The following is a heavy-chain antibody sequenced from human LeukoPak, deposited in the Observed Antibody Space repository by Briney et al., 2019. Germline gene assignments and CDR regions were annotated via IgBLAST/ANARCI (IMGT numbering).Heavy chain of an antibody. CDR1: GFTFSNYV. V-gene: IGHV3-30*14. J-gene: IGHJ4*02. CDR2: MSHDGSNT. D-gene: IGHD4-17*01. Sequence: GSLRLSCASSGFTFSNYVLYWVRQAPGKGLEWVAGMSHDGSNTYYADPVKGRFTVSRDNSKNTLYLQMNILRVEDTAVYSCARESFGDYYFDYWGQGTLVTVSS. CDR3: ARESFGDYYFDY.